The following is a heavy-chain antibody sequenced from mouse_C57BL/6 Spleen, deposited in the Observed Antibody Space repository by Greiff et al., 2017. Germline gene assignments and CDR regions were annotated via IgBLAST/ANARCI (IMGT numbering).Heavy chain of an antibody. V-gene: IGHV1-26*01. J-gene: IGHJ3*01. Sequence: EVKLQQSGPELVKPGASVKISCKASGYTFTDYYMNWVKQSHGKSLEWIGDINPNNGGTSYNQKFKGKATLTVDKSSSTAYMELRSLTSEDSAVYYCAREEFAYWGQGTLVTVSA. CDR1: GYTFTDYY. CDR2: INPNNGGT. CDR3: AREEFAY.